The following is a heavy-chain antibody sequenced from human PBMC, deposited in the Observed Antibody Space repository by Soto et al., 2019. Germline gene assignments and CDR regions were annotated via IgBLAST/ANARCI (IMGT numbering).Heavy chain of an antibody. J-gene: IGHJ4*02. D-gene: IGHD6-19*01. CDR3: ARGRTSVWYGGDY. V-gene: IGHV1-3*04. CDR1: GYTFTSYA. CDR2: INTDSGNT. Sequence: QVQLVQSGAEVKKPGAPVKVSCKASGYTFTSYAIHWVRQAPGQGLEWMAWINTDSGNTKYSQKFQGRVTVTRDTSASTAHLELSGLRSEVTAVYYCARGRTSVWYGGDYWGQGTLVTVSS.